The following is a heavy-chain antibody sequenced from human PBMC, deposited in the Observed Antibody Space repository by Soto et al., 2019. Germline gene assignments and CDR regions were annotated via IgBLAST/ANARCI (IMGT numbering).Heavy chain of an antibody. CDR2: IYYSGST. Sequence: SEPLSLTCPVSGGCSSRSSYHWGGIRHSLGKGLEWIGSIYYSGSTYYNPYLKSRVTISVDTSKNQFSLKLSSVTAADTAVYYCARGYYYDSSEPIDYWGQGTRVTVSS. CDR3: ARGYYYDSSEPIDY. V-gene: IGHV4-39*01. D-gene: IGHD3-22*01. CDR1: GGCSSRSSYH. J-gene: IGHJ4*02.